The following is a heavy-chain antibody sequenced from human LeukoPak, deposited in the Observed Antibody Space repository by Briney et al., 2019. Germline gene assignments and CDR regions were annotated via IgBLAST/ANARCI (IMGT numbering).Heavy chain of an antibody. D-gene: IGHD2-8*01. Sequence: GGSLRLSCAASGLSFDDYAMHWVRHPPGEGLEWDSLISWDGGSTYYADSVKGRFTISRDNSKNSLYLQMNSLRAEDTALYYCAKDYCTNGVCYVFDYWGQGTLVTVSS. V-gene: IGHV3-43D*04. CDR3: AKDYCTNGVCYVFDY. J-gene: IGHJ4*02. CDR1: GLSFDDYA. CDR2: ISWDGGST.